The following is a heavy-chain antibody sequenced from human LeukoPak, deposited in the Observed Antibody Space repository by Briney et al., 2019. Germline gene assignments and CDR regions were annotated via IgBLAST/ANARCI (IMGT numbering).Heavy chain of an antibody. D-gene: IGHD1-26*01. V-gene: IGHV4-39*01. CDR2: ISYGGNT. CDR3: ARLRSGSYWEYFQQ. J-gene: IGHJ1*01. Sequence: SETLSLTCTVSGGSISSSSYYWGWIRQPPGKGLEWIGSISYGGNTYYNPSLKSRVTISVDTSKNQFSLQLTSGTAADTAVYYCARLRSGSYWEYFQQWGQGTLVTASP. CDR1: GGSISSSSYY.